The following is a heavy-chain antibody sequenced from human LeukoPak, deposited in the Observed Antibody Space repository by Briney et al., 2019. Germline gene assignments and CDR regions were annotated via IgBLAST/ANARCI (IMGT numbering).Heavy chain of an antibody. Sequence: GESLKISCETSGHSFTSYWIGWVRQMPGKGLEWMGIIYPGDSDTRYNPSFQGQVTISADKSINTAYLQWSSLKASDTAVYFCAKSGAMAGTGYYWGQGTLVTVSS. V-gene: IGHV5-51*01. D-gene: IGHD6-19*01. J-gene: IGHJ4*02. CDR1: GHSFTSYW. CDR3: AKSGAMAGTGYY. CDR2: IYPGDSDT.